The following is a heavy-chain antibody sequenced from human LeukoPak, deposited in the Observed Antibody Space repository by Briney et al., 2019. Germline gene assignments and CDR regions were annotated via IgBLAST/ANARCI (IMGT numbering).Heavy chain of an antibody. Sequence: GGSLRLSCAASGFTFGNYWMSWVRQAPGKGLEWVANIKQDGSDKYYVDSVTGRFTISRDNAKNSLYLQMNSQRAEDTAVYYCARWATSFDLWGQGTLVTVSS. D-gene: IGHD6-6*01. J-gene: IGHJ4*02. CDR2: IKQDGSDK. CDR3: ARWATSFDL. CDR1: GFTFGNYW. V-gene: IGHV3-7*01.